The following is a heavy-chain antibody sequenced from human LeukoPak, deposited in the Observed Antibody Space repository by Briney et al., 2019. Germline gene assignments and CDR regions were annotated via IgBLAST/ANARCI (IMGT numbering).Heavy chain of an antibody. J-gene: IGHJ5*02. CDR1: GGSLTDYY. CDR3: ARGDSSSWFYWFDP. D-gene: IGHD6-13*01. Sequence: SETLSLTCTVSGGSLTDYYWTWVRQPPGKGLEWIGRIYTSGSTNYNPSLKSRVTISVDTSKNQFSLKLSSVTAADTAVYYCARGDSSSWFYWFDPWGQGTLVTVSS. V-gene: IGHV4-4*07. CDR2: IYTSGST.